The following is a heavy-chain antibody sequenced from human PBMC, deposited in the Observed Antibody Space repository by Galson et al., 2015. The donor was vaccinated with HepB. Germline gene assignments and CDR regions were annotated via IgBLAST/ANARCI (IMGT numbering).Heavy chain of an antibody. CDR3: ARDMRDWGIFGLAVKGVGNYYGMDV. V-gene: IGHV3-11*05. Sequence: LEWISYATSSSSYRSYADSVKGRFTISRDNAKNALYLQMNSLRAEDTAVYYCARDMRDWGIFGLAVKGVGNYYGMDVWGQGTTVTVSS. J-gene: IGHJ6*02. CDR2: ATSSSSYR. D-gene: IGHD3/OR15-3a*01.